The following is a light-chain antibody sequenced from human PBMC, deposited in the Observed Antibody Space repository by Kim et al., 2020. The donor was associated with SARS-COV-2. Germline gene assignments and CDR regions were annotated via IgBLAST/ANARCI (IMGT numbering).Light chain of an antibody. J-gene: IGKJ5*01. V-gene: IGKV1-17*01. CDR2: GAS. CDR1: QDIRND. CDR3: LHHNSYPIT. Sequence: ASVGDRVTITCRASQDIRNDLGLYQQSPGRAPKRLIYGASSLQSGVPSRFSGSGSGTEFTLTISSLQPEDFATYFCLHHNSYPITFGQGTRLEIK.